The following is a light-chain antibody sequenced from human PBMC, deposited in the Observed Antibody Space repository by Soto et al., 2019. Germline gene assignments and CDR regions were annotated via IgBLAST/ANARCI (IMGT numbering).Light chain of an antibody. CDR2: GAS. Sequence: EIVLTQSPGTLSLSPGERAALSCRASQSLSSNYLAWYQQKPGQAPRLLIYGASNRATGIPDRFSGSGSGTDFTLTISRLEPEDFAVYYCQQYGSSGTFGQGTKVDIK. J-gene: IGKJ1*01. V-gene: IGKV3-20*01. CDR1: QSLSSNY. CDR3: QQYGSSGT.